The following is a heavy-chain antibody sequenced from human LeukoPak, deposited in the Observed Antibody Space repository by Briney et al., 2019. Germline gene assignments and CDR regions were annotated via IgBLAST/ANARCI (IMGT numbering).Heavy chain of an antibody. CDR3: TTDLNLRGYYYGMVV. CDR2: VKSKTDGGTT. CDR1: GFTFSSYT. J-gene: IGHJ6*02. Sequence: GGTLRLSCAASGFTFSSYTMSWVRQAPGKGLERVGRVKSKTDGGTTDYAAPVKGRFTISRDDSKNTLYLQMNSLKTEDTPVYYCTTDLNLRGYYYGMVVWGQGTTVTVSS. V-gene: IGHV3-15*01.